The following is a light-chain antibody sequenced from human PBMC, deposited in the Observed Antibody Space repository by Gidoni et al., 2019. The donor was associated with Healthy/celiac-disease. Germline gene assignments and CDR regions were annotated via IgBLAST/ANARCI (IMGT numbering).Light chain of an antibody. CDR3: QQYYSTPL. J-gene: IGKJ1*01. V-gene: IGKV1-NL1*01. Sequence: DIQMTQSPSSLSASVGDRVTITCRASQGISNSLAWYQQKPGKAPKLLLYAASRLESGVPSRFSGSGSGTDYTLTISSLQPEDFATYYGQQYYSTPLFGQGTKVEIK. CDR1: QGISNS. CDR2: AAS.